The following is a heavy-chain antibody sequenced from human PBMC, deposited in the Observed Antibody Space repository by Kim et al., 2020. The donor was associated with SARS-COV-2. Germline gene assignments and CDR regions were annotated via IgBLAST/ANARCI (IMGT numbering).Heavy chain of an antibody. J-gene: IGHJ4*02. CDR3: TKHEVRGASCFDY. V-gene: IGHV3-23*01. Sequence: TDPVIGRSTISRDTAKNTLYLQVNRLRAEDTAVYYCTKHEVRGASCFDYWGQGTLVTVSS. D-gene: IGHD3-10*01.